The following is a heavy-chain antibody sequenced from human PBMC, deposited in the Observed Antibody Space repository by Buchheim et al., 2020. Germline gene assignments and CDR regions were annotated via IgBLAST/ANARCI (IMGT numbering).Heavy chain of an antibody. Sequence: EVQLLESGGGLVQPGGSLRLSCAASGFSFRSYAMTWVRQAPGKGLEWVSSITGSGDKTYYADSVKGRFTISRDNSKNTLYLRMNSLRAEDTALYYCAKADYLIGKVYWGQGTL. CDR3: AKADYLIGKVY. CDR2: ITGSGDKT. J-gene: IGHJ4*02. V-gene: IGHV3-23*01. D-gene: IGHD4/OR15-4a*01. CDR1: GFSFRSYA.